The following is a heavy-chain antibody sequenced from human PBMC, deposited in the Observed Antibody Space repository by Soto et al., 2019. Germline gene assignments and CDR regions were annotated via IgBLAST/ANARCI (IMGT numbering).Heavy chain of an antibody. Sequence: QITLKESGPTLVKPTQTLTLTCTFSGFSLSTSGVGVGWIRQPPGKALEWLALIYWDDDKRYSPSLKSRLTITKDTSKNQVVLTMTNMDPVDTATYYCAHTRDSSGYYYAIGWFDPWGQGTLVTVSS. CDR3: AHTRDSSGYYYAIGWFDP. V-gene: IGHV2-5*02. D-gene: IGHD3-22*01. J-gene: IGHJ5*02. CDR2: IYWDDDK. CDR1: GFSLSTSGVG.